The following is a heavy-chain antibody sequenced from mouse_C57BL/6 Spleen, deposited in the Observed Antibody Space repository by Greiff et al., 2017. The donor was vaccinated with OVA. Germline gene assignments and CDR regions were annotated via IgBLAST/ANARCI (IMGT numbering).Heavy chain of an antibody. CDR2: ISSGSSTI. V-gene: IGHV5-17*01. Sequence: EVKLMESGGGLVKPGGSLKLSCAASGFTFSDYGMHWVRQAPEKGLEWVAYISSGSSTIYYADTVKGRFTISRDNAKNTLFLQMTSLRSEDTAMYYCARGGNSRYFDVWGTGTTVTVSS. D-gene: IGHD2-1*01. J-gene: IGHJ1*03. CDR3: ARGGNSRYFDV. CDR1: GFTFSDYG.